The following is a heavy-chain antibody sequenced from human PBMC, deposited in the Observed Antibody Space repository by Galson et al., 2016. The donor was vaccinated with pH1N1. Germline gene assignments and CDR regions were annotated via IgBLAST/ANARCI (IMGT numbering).Heavy chain of an antibody. CDR1: GFTFDAFA. CDR3: AKDHCSHGDTNCFYFDL. J-gene: IGHJ2*01. V-gene: IGHV3-9*01. CDR2: ITWNSHVI. D-gene: IGHD4-17*01. Sequence: FLRLSCAASGFTFDAFAMHWVRQVPGKGLEWVSVITWNSHVIDYADSVKGRFTISRDNARNSLYLQMNNLRPEDTAFYYCAKDHCSHGDTNCFYFDLWGRGTLVTVSS.